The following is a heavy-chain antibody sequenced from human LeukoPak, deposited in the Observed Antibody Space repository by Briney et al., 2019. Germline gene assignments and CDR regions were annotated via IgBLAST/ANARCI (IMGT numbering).Heavy chain of an antibody. CDR1: GGSISSYY. D-gene: IGHD3-10*01. V-gene: IGHV4-59*01. CDR3: ARAVRGVIDYFDY. CDR2: IYYSGST. Sequence: SETLSLTCTVSGGSISSYYWSWIWQPPGKGLEWIGYIYYSGSTNYNPSLKSRVTISVDTSKNQFSLKLSSVTAADTAVYYCARAVRGVIDYFDYWGQGTLVTVSS. J-gene: IGHJ4*02.